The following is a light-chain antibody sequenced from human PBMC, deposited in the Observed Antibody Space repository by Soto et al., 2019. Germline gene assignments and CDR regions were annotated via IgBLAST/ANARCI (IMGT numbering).Light chain of an antibody. CDR3: QQYGSS. CDR1: HSVSSY. J-gene: IGKJ2*01. V-gene: IGKV3-11*01. Sequence: EIALTQSPATLSLSPGERATLSCRASHSVSSYLAWYQQKPGRAPRLLIYDTSKRATGIPARFSGSGSGTDFTLTITRLEPEDFAVYYCQQYGSSLGQGTKLEIK. CDR2: DTS.